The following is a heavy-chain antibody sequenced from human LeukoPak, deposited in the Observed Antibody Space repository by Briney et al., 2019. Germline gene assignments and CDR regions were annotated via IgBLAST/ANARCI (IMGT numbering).Heavy chain of an antibody. J-gene: IGHJ4*02. Sequence: PSETLSLTCTVSGGSISSSSYYWGWIRQPPGKGLEWIGSIYYSGSTYYNASLKSRVTISVDTSKNQFSLKLSSVTAADTAVYYCARHQAHRCSGGSCYPLYYFDYWGQGTLVTVSS. CDR3: ARHQAHRCSGGSCYPLYYFDY. CDR1: GGSISSSSYY. D-gene: IGHD2-15*01. CDR2: IYYSGST. V-gene: IGHV4-39*01.